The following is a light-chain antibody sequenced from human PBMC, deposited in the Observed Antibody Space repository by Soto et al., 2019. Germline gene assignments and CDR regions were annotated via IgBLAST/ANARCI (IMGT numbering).Light chain of an antibody. CDR2: GAS. V-gene: IGKV3-20*01. J-gene: IGKJ4*01. Sequence: EIVLTQSPGTQSLSPGERATLSGRASQSVSSSYLAWYQQKPGQAPRLLIYGASSRATGIPHRFSGSGSGTDFTLTISRLEPEDFAVYYCQQYGSSPLTFGGGTKVEIK. CDR1: QSVSSSY. CDR3: QQYGSSPLT.